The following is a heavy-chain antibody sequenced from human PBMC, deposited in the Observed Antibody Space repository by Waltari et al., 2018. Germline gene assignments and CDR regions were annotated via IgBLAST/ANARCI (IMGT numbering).Heavy chain of an antibody. CDR2: IYYSGST. D-gene: IGHD6-13*01. CDR3: ARDPFAAAAPGGYYYYGMDV. CDR1: GGSISSSSYY. J-gene: IGHJ6*02. V-gene: IGHV4-39*07. Sequence: QLQLQESGPGLVKPSETLSLTCTVSGGSISSSSYYWGWIRQPPGKGLEWIGSIYYSGSTYYNPSLKSRVTISVDTSKNQFSLKLSSVTAADTAVYYCARDPFAAAAPGGYYYYGMDVWGQGTTVTVSS.